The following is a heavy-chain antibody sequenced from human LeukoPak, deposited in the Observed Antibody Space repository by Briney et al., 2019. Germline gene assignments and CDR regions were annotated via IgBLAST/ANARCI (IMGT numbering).Heavy chain of an antibody. V-gene: IGHV4-39*01. CDR3: ARHALYCSGGSCTPRRWFDP. CDR1: GGSICSSSYY. Sequence: SETLSLTCTGSGGSICSSSYYWGWIRQPPGKGLEWIGSIYYSGSTYYNPSLKSRVTISVDTSKNQFSLKLSSVTAADTAVYYCARHALYCSGGSCTPRRWFDPWGQGTLVTVSS. J-gene: IGHJ5*02. CDR2: IYYSGST. D-gene: IGHD2-15*01.